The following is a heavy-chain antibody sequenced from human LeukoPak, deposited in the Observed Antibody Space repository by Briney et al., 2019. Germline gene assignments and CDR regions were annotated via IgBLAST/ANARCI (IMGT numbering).Heavy chain of an antibody. CDR1: GGSISSSSYY. Sequence: PSETLSLTCTVSGGSISSSSYYWGWIRQPPGKGLEWIGSIYHSGSTYYNPSLKSRVTISVDTSKNQFSLKLSSVTAADTAVYYCARERGRGYSGYDRRNYYDSSGYYGFDYWGQGTLVTVSS. CDR2: IYHSGST. CDR3: ARERGRGYSGYDRRNYYDSSGYYGFDY. D-gene: IGHD3-22*01. V-gene: IGHV4-39*07. J-gene: IGHJ4*02.